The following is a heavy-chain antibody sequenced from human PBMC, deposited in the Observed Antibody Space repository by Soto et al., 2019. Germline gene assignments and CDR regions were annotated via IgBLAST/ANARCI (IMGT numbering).Heavy chain of an antibody. D-gene: IGHD2-2*01. CDR2: IFHGGNT. Sequence: PSETLSLTCAVSGFFISSGNYWGWIRKPPGKGLEWIGSIFHGGNTYYNPSLRGRITLSVDTSKNQFSLKLTSVTAADTAVYYCARAVYCTTANCWDDFHYYNIDVWGQGTAVTVSS. CDR3: ARAVYCTTANCWDDFHYYNIDV. CDR1: GFFISSGNY. V-gene: IGHV4-38-2*01. J-gene: IGHJ6*03.